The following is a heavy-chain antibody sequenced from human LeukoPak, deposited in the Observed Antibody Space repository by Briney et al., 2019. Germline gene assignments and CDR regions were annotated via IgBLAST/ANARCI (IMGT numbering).Heavy chain of an antibody. V-gene: IGHV3-48*01. J-gene: IGHJ4*02. CDR2: ISSSSSTI. Sequence: GGSLRLSCAASGFTFSSYSMDWVRQAPGKGLEWVSYISSSSSTIYYADSVKGRFTISRVNSKNTLYLQMNSLRVEDTAVYYCARDLPPLDYWGQGILVTVSS. CDR3: ARDLPPLDY. CDR1: GFTFSSYS.